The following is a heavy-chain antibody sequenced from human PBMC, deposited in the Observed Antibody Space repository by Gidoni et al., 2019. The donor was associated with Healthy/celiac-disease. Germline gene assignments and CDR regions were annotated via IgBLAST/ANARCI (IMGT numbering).Heavy chain of an antibody. Sequence: EVQLVESGGGLVQPGGSLRLSCAASGFSVRSNYMSWVRQAPGKGLEWVSVIYSGGSTYYADSVKDRFTISRDNSKNTLYLQMNSLRAEDTAVYYCARTTLDWGVGDSFDYWGQGTLVTVSS. CDR1: GFSVRSNY. V-gene: IGHV3-66*01. D-gene: IGHD3-3*01. J-gene: IGHJ4*02. CDR3: ARTTLDWGVGDSFDY. CDR2: IYSGGST.